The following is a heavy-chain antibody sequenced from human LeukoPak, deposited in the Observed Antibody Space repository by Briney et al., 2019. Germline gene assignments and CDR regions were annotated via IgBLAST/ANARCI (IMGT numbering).Heavy chain of an antibody. V-gene: IGHV4-34*01. CDR1: GGSFSGYY. J-gene: IGHJ4*02. Sequence: SETLSLTCAVYGGSFSGYYWSWIRQPPGKGLEWIGEINHSGSTNYNPSLKSRVTISVDTSKNQFSLKLSSVTAADTAVYYCARQQWLVPDYWGQGTLVTVSS. D-gene: IGHD6-19*01. CDR3: ARQQWLVPDY. CDR2: INHSGST.